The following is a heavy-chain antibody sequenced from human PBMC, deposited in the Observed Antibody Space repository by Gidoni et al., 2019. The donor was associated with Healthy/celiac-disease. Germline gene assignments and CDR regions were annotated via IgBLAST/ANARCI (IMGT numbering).Heavy chain of an antibody. CDR1: GGSISSGGYY. V-gene: IGHV4-31*03. CDR2: IYYSGST. CDR3: ARAVGQLGSLFDEGNWFDP. Sequence: QVQLQESGPGLVKPSQTLSLTCTVSGGSISSGGYYWSWIRQHPGKGLEWIGYIYYSGSTYYNPSLKSRVTISVDTSKNQFSLKLSSVTAADTAVYYCARAVGQLGSLFDEGNWFDPWGQGTLVTVSS. J-gene: IGHJ5*02. D-gene: IGHD6-6*01.